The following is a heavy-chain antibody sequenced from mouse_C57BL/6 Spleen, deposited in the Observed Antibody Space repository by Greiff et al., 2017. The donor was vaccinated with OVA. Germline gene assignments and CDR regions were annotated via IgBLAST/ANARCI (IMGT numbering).Heavy chain of an antibody. J-gene: IGHJ2*01. CDR2: IDPSDSYT. CDR1: GYTFTSYW. V-gene: IGHV1-50*01. CDR3: ARLRQLRD. Sequence: VKLQQPGAELVKPGASVKLSCKASGYTFTSYWMQWVKQRPGQGLEWIGEIDPSDSYTNYNQKFKGKATLTVDTSSSTAYMQLSSLTSEDSAVYYCARLRQLRDWGQGTTLTVSS. D-gene: IGHD3-2*02.